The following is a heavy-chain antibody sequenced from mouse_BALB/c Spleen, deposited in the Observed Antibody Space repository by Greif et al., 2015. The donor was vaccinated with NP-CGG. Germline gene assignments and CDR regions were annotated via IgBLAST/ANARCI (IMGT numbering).Heavy chain of an antibody. CDR2: ISSGGSYT. Sequence: EVKVVESGGDLVKPGGPLKLSCAASGFTFSSYGMSWVRQTPDKRLEWVATISSGGSYTYYPDSVKGRFTISRDIAKNTLYLQMSSLKSEDTAMYYCARQKGVDYWGQGTTLTVSS. CDR3: ARQKGVDY. CDR1: GFTFSSYG. J-gene: IGHJ2*01. V-gene: IGHV5-6*01.